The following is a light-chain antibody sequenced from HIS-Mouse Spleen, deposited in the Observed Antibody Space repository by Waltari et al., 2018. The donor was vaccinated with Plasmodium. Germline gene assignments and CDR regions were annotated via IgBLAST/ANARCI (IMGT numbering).Light chain of an antibody. CDR1: ALPKQY. J-gene: IGLJ3*02. CDR2: EDR. CDR3: YSTDSSGKHRV. V-gene: IGLV3-10*01. Sequence: SYDLTQPPSVSVSPGQTARITCTGEALPKQYDNWYQQKSGQAPELVIYEDRKRPSGIPEGVSGSSSGTMATLTISGAQVEDEADYYCYSTDSSGKHRVFGGGTKLTIL.